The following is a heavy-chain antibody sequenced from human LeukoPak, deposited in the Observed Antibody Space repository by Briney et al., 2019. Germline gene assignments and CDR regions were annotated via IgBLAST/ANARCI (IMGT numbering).Heavy chain of an antibody. CDR3: ARQTSHFTMGSFEY. Sequence: SETLSLTCTVSGASTGTFYWSWIRQPPGKGLEWIGCMYYSGSPYYNPSLKSRVTISMDTSKNQFSLQLSSVTAADTAMYYCARQTSHFTMGSFEYWSQGTLVTVSS. V-gene: IGHV4-59*01. J-gene: IGHJ4*02. D-gene: IGHD3-10*01. CDR2: MYYSGSP. CDR1: GASTGTFY.